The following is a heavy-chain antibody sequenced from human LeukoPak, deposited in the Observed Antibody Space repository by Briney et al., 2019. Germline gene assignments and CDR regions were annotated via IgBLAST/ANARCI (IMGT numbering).Heavy chain of an antibody. CDR3: TTVRPGTSGYSY. V-gene: IGHV3-15*01. J-gene: IGHJ4*02. CDR2: VRSKADGGTT. D-gene: IGHD3-22*01. Sequence: SGGSLRLSCAASGFTFSSAWMTWVRQAPGKGLEWVGRVRSKADGGTTDYAAPAKGRFTISRDDSENTVFLQMNSLKTEDTAVYYCTTVRPGTSGYSYWGQGTLVTVSS. CDR1: GFTFSSAW.